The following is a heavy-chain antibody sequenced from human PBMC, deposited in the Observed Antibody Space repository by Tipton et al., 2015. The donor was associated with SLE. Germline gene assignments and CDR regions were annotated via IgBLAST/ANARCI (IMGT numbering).Heavy chain of an antibody. Sequence: LRLSCAASGFTFSNYWMHWVRRAPGKGLVWVARINTDETIINYADSVKGRFTISRDNAKTRLYLQMNSLRVEDTAVYYCVGGLGDYWGRGTLVTVSS. D-gene: IGHD3/OR15-3a*01. J-gene: IGHJ4*02. CDR1: GFTFSNYW. CDR3: VGGLGDY. CDR2: INTDETII. V-gene: IGHV3-74*01.